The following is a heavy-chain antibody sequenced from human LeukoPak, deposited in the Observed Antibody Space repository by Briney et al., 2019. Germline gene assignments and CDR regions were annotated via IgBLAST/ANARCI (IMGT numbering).Heavy chain of an antibody. CDR1: GGSISSHY. Sequence: PSETLSLTCTVSGGSISSHYWSWIRQPPGKGLEWIGYIYYSGSTNYNPSLKSRVTISVDTSKNQFSLKLSSVTAADTAVYYCAREIAAAGTRDYWGQGTLVTVSS. D-gene: IGHD6-13*01. V-gene: IGHV4-59*11. J-gene: IGHJ4*02. CDR3: AREIAAAGTRDY. CDR2: IYYSGST.